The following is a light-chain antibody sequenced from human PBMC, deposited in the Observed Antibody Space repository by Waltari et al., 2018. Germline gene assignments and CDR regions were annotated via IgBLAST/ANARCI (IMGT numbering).Light chain of an antibody. CDR3: QHYVRLPAT. CDR1: QSVSRT. CDR2: AAS. Sequence: EIVLTQSPGTLSLAPGERATLSCRAIQSVSRTLAWYQPKPGQVPSLLIYAASTRATGIPDSFSGSGSGTDFSLTISRLEPEDFAVYYCQHYVRLPATFGQGTKVEIK. J-gene: IGKJ1*01. V-gene: IGKV3-20*01.